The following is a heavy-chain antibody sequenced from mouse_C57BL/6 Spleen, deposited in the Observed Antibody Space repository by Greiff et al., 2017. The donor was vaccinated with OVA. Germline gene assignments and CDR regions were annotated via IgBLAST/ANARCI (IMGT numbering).Heavy chain of an antibody. CDR3: AIDPEGFAD. V-gene: IGHV1-74*01. CDR2: IYPSDSDT. J-gene: IGHJ3*01. Sequence: VQLQQPGAELVKPGASVKVSCKASGYTFTSYWMHWVKQRPGQGLEWIGRIYPSDSDTNYNQKFKGKATFTVDKSSSTAYMQLSSLTTEDSAIYYCAIDPEGFADWGQGTLVTVSA. CDR1: GYTFTSYW.